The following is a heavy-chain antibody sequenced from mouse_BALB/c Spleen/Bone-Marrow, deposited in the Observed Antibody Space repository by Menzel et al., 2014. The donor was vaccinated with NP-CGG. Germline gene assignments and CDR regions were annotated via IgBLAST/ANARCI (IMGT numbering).Heavy chain of an antibody. CDR2: IDPANDNT. D-gene: IGHD2-3*01. CDR3: ARADGYYAWFAY. V-gene: IGHV14-3*02. J-gene: IGHJ3*01. Sequence: VQLQQPGAEFVKPGASVKLSCTASGFNIKDTYMHWVKRRPEQGLEWIGRIDPANDNTKYDPKFQGKATITADTSSNTAYLQLSSLTSEDTAVYYCARADGYYAWFAYWGQGTLVPVSA. CDR1: GFNIKDTY.